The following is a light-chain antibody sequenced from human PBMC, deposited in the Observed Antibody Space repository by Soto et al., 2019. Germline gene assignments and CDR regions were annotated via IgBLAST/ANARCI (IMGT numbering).Light chain of an antibody. CDR2: AAS. J-gene: IGKJ2*01. V-gene: IGKV1-39*01. CDR1: QSISKY. Sequence: DIQMTQSPSSLSASVGDRVTITCRASQSISKYLNWYQQKPGQAPNLLIYAASTLQSSVPSRFSGSASGTDFTLTISSLQPEDFATYYCQQSYSTPPDTFGQGTKLEIK. CDR3: QQSYSTPPDT.